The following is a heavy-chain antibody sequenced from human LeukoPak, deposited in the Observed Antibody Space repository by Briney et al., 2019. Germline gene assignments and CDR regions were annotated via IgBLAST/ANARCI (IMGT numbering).Heavy chain of an antibody. CDR1: GGSISSGSYY. V-gene: IGHV4-30-2*01. J-gene: IGHJ3*02. CDR3: ARGGPPAARQAKDAFDI. Sequence: PSETLSLTCTVSGGSISSGSYYWSWIRQPPGKGLEWIGYIYQTGSTYYNPSLKSRLIISVDRSKNQFSLKLRSATAADTAVFYCARGGPPAARQAKDAFDIWGQGTMVTVSS. D-gene: IGHD6-6*01. CDR2: IYQTGST.